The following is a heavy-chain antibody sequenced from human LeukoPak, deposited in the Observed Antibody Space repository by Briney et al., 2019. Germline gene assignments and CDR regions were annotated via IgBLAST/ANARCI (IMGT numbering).Heavy chain of an antibody. V-gene: IGHV3-33*01. D-gene: IGHD2-15*01. Sequence: GGSLRLSCAASGFTFSSYDMHWVRQAPGKGLEWVALIWYDGSNKYYADSVKGRFTISRDNSRNTLYLQMNSLRAEDTAVYYCARDRSGTFDYWGQGTLDTVSS. J-gene: IGHJ4*02. CDR3: ARDRSGTFDY. CDR2: IWYDGSNK. CDR1: GFTFSSYD.